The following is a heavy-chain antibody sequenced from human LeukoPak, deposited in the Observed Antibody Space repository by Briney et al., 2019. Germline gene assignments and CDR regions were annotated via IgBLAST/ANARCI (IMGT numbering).Heavy chain of an antibody. V-gene: IGHV3-43*02. CDR1: GFTFDDYA. Sequence: GGSLRLSCAASGFTFDDYAMHWVRQAPGKGLECVSLISGDGGSTYYADSVKGRFTISRDNSKNSLYLQMNSLRAEDTAVYYCARDPYDSSWGLCYFDYWGQGNLVTVSS. D-gene: IGHD3-22*01. CDR3: ARDPYDSSWGLCYFDY. CDR2: ISGDGGST. J-gene: IGHJ4*02.